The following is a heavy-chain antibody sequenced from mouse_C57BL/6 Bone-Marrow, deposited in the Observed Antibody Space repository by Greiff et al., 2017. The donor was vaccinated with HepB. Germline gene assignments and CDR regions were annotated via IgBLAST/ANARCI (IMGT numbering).Heavy chain of an antibody. CDR3: AIYDGYYFDY. CDR2: IDPSDSDT. J-gene: IGHJ2*01. CDR1: GYTFTSYW. V-gene: IGHV1-74*01. Sequence: VQLQQPGAELVKPGASVKVSCKASGYTFTSYWMHWVKQRPGQGLEWIGRIDPSDSDTNYNQKFKGKATLTVDKSSSTAYIQLNSLTSEDSAVYYCAIYDGYYFDYWGQGTALTVSS. D-gene: IGHD2-3*01.